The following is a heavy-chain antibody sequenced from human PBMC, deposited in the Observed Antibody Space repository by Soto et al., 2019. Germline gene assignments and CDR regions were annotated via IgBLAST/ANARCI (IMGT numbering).Heavy chain of an antibody. D-gene: IGHD4-17*01. J-gene: IGHJ4*02. Sequence: ASVKVSCKASGYTFTSYAFNWVRQAPGQGLEWMGWISAYSGNTNYAQKFQGRVTMTTDTSTSTAYMELRSLRSDDTAVYYCARYQTVLDYWGQGTLVTVSS. CDR1: GYTFTSYA. CDR3: ARYQTVLDY. CDR2: ISAYSGNT. V-gene: IGHV1-18*04.